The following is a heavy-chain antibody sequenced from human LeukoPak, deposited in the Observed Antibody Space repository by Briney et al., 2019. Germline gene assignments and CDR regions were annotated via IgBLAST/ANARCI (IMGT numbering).Heavy chain of an antibody. D-gene: IGHD3-16*01. J-gene: IGHJ6*04. CDR2: FNSDVSST. Sequence: GGSLRLSCAAYGFTFSSYWMHWVRQAPGKGLVWVSRFNSDVSSTSYAASVKGRFTISSDNADNTLYLQMNRLRAEDTAVYYCARNLGGGGYYYYGMDVWGKGTTVSVSS. V-gene: IGHV3-74*01. CDR1: GFTFSSYW. CDR3: ARNLGGGGYYYYGMDV.